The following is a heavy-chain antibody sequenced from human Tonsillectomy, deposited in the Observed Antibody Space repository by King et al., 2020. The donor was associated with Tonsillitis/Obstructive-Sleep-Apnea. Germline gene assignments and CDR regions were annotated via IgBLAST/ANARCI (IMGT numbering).Heavy chain of an antibody. J-gene: IGHJ4*02. CDR2: IKSKTDGGTT. CDR3: TTDTGRMSIRGY. CDR1: GFTFSNAW. D-gene: IGHD3-10*01. Sequence: VQLVESGGGLVKPGGSLRLSCAASGFTFSNAWMSWVRQAPGKGLEWVGRIKSKTDGGTTDYAAPVKGRFTISRDDSKTTLYLQMNSLKTEDTAVDYWTTDTGRMSIRGYWGQGTLVTVSS. V-gene: IGHV3-15*01.